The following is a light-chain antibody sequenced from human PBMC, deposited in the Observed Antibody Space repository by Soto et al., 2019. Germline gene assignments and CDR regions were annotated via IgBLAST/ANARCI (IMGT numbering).Light chain of an antibody. CDR1: QSVTSN. CDR2: GAS. Sequence: EIVMTQSPATLSVSPGERATLSCKASQSVTSNLAWYQQKPGQAPRLLIYGASTRATGIPARFSGSGSGTDFNLTISRLETEDFAVYYCQQFSSYPLTFGGGTKVDIK. J-gene: IGKJ4*01. CDR3: QQFSSYPLT. V-gene: IGKV3-15*01.